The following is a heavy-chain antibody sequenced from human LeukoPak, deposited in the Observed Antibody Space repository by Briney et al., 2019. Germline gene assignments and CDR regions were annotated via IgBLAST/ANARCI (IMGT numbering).Heavy chain of an antibody. Sequence: ASVKVSCKASGYTFTSYDINWVRQATGQGLEWMGWMNPNSGNTGYAQKFQGRVTMSMNTSIKTAYKELSSLRSEDTAVYYCTRGGRRVGLFLWFDPWGEGTVVTVSS. J-gene: IGHJ5*02. V-gene: IGHV1-8*01. CDR1: GYTFTSYD. D-gene: IGHD2/OR15-2a*01. CDR2: MNPNSGNT. CDR3: TRGGRRVGLFLWFDP.